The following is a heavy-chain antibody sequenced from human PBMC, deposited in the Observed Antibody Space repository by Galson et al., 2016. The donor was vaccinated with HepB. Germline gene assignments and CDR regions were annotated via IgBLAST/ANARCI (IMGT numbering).Heavy chain of an antibody. V-gene: IGHV3-66*01. CDR2: IYSGGST. CDR1: GFTVSSHY. D-gene: IGHD3-10*01. J-gene: IGHJ6*02. CDR3: ARDVYYYGSGPDFSYGMDV. Sequence: SLRLSCAASGFTVSSHYMSWVRQAPGKGLEWVSVIYSGGSTYYANSVRGRFTISRDNSKNTLDLQMKSLRAEDTAVYYCARDVYYYGSGPDFSYGMDVWGQGTTVTVSS.